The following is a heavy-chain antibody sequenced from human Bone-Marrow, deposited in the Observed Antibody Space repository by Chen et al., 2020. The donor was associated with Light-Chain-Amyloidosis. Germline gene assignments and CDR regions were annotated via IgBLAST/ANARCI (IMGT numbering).Heavy chain of an antibody. CDR1: GFTFSSYG. CDR2: ISTSSSI. V-gene: IGHV3-48*02. J-gene: IGHJ4*02. CDR3: ARARGADY. D-gene: IGHD3-16*01. Sequence: EVQLVESGGGLVQPGGSLRLSCAASGFTFSSYGMSWVRRAPGKGLEWVSYISTSSSINYADSVKGRFTISRDNAKNSLYLQMNSLRDEDTAVYYCARARGADYWGQGTLVTVSS.